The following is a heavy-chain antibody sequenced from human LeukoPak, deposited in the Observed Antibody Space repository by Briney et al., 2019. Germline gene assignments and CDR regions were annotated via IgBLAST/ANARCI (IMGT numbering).Heavy chain of an antibody. Sequence: GASVKVSCKASGYTFTGYYMHWVRQAPGQGLEWMGWINPNSGGTNYAQKFQGRVTMTRDTSISTAYMELSRLRSDDTAVYYCAREGDYSGSYYHYWGQGTLVTVSS. CDR3: AREGDYSGSYYHY. CDR2: INPNSGGT. J-gene: IGHJ4*02. CDR1: GYTFTGYY. V-gene: IGHV1-2*02. D-gene: IGHD1-26*01.